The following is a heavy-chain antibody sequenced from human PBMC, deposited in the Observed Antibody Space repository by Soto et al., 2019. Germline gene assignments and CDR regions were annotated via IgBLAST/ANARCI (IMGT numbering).Heavy chain of an antibody. V-gene: IGHV4-30-2*01. CDR3: ARERGGYYYDSSGSQRKRKIDP. J-gene: IGHJ5*02. CDR1: GGSISSGGYS. CDR2: MYHSGST. D-gene: IGHD3-22*01. Sequence: SETLSLTCAVSGGSISSGGYSWSWIRQPPGKGLEWIGYMYHSGSTYYNPSLKSRVTISIDRSKNQFSLKLSPVTAADTAVYYCARERGGYYYDSSGSQRKRKIDPWGQGTLVTVSS.